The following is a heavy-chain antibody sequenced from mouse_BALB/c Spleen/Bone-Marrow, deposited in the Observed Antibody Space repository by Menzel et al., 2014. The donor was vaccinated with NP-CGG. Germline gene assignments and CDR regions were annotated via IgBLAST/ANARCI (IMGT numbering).Heavy chain of an antibody. J-gene: IGHJ4*01. D-gene: IGHD2-4*01. Sequence: VQVVESGPELVKRGASGRISRKASGNTFTSYYIHWVKQRPGQGLEWIGWIYPGNVNTKNNEKLKGKATLTADKSSSPAYMQVSNLTSEDSAFYFCARFYDYDGNYAMEYCGHGPPVPISS. CDR3: ARFYDYDGNYAMEY. CDR2: IYPGNVNT. CDR1: GNTFTSYY. V-gene: IGHV1S56*01.